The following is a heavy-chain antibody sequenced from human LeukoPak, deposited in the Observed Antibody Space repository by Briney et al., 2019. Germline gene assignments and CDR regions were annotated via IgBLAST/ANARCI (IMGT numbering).Heavy chain of an antibody. J-gene: IGHJ4*02. Sequence: GESLKISCKGSGYNFTNYWIGWVRQMPGKGLEWMGIIYPGDSGTRYSPSFQGQVTISADKSISTAFLQWSSLKASDTAMYYCARRVDTAMVHLDYWGQGTLVTVSS. CDR3: ARRVDTAMVHLDY. CDR1: GYNFTNYW. D-gene: IGHD5-18*01. CDR2: IYPGDSGT. V-gene: IGHV5-51*01.